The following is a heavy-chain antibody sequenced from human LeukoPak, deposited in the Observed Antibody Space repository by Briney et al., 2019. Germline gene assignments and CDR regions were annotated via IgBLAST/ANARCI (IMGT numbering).Heavy chain of an antibody. CDR3: AGPLPKYYYDSSGYYGTLIAFDI. V-gene: IGHV3-48*01. CDR1: GFTFRSYS. CDR2: ISTSGTTI. Sequence: GGSLRLSCAASGFTFRSYSLNWVRQAPGKGLEWISYISTSGTTIYYADSVKGRFTISRDNAKNSLYLQMNSLRAEDTAVYYCAGPLPKYYYDSSGYYGTLIAFDIWGQGTMVTVSS. J-gene: IGHJ3*02. D-gene: IGHD3-22*01.